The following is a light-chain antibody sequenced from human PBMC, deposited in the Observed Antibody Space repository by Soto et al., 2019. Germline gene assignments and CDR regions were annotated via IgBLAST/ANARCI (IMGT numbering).Light chain of an antibody. CDR1: QGPISY. CDR3: QHHNGYPLT. J-gene: IGKJ4*01. Sequence: DIQLTQSPSFLSASVGDRVTITCRASQGPISYVAWYQQKPGKVPKLLIYATSTLQSGVQSRFSGSKSGTDFNLTVSSLQPEDFATYYCQHHNGYPLTFGGGTKVEIK. V-gene: IGKV1-9*01. CDR2: ATS.